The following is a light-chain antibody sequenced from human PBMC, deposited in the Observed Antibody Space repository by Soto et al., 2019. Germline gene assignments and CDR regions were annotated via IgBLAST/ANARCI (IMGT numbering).Light chain of an antibody. J-gene: IGKJ2*01. V-gene: IGKV3-20*01. CDR1: QSVSSSS. CDR3: QQYGGSPLVT. CDR2: GAS. Sequence: EIVLTQSPGTLSLSPGERATLSCRASQSVSSSSLAWYQQKPGQAPRLLVYGASSRATGIPDRFSGSGSGTDFTLTISRLEPEDFAVYYCQQYGGSPLVTFGQVTKLEIK.